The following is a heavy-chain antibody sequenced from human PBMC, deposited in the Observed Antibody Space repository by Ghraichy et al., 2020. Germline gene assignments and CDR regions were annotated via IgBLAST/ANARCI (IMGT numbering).Heavy chain of an antibody. V-gene: IGHV1-2*02. D-gene: IGHD3-16*01. J-gene: IGHJ4*02. Sequence: ASVKVSCKASGYTFTGYYLHWVRQAPGQGLEWMGWIKPNTGDTKAAVRFQGRVSMTRDRSTSTVFLEFRRLRSDDTAIYYCARYDTHDNYVFDIWGRGTLVTVSS. CDR3: ARYDTHDNYVFDI. CDR1: GYTFTGYY. CDR2: IKPNTGDT.